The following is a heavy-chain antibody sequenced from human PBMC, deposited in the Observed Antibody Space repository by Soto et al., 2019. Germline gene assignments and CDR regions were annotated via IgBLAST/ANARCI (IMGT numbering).Heavy chain of an antibody. Sequence: GVSLRLSCVASGLTFGSRAMTWVRQAPGEGLQWVSTITDTGGDAKYADSVRGRFVISRDNSKKTLYLQMTSLTAEDSAMYYCARGSTDSYPGSRIFDFWGRGPLVTVSS. CDR3: ARGSTDSYPGSRIFDF. D-gene: IGHD3-10*01. J-gene: IGHJ4*02. V-gene: IGHV3-23*01. CDR1: GLTFGSRA. CDR2: ITDTGGDA.